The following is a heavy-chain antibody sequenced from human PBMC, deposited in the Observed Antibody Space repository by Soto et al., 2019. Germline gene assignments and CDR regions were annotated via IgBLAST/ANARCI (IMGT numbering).Heavy chain of an antibody. CDR3: ARDLGYCSGGSCRIDY. V-gene: IGHV1-8*01. J-gene: IGHJ4*02. CDR2: MNPNSGNT. D-gene: IGHD2-15*01. Sequence: ASVKVSFKASGYTFTSYDINWVRQATGQGLEWMGWMNPNSGNTGYAQKFQGRVTMTTDTSTSTAYMELSSLRSEDTAVYYCARDLGYCSGGSCRIDYWGQGTLVTVSS. CDR1: GYTFTSYD.